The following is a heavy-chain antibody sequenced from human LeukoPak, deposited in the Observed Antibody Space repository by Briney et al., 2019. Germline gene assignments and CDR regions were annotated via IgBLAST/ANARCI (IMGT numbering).Heavy chain of an antibody. Sequence: PGGSLRLSCAASGLTVSSSYMSWVRQAPGKGLEWVSVIYSGGSTYYADSVKGRFTISRDNSKNTLYLQMNSLRDEDTAVYYCARLVASLHYSDYWGQGTLVTVSS. CDR3: ARLVASLHYSDY. CDR1: GLTVSSSY. CDR2: IYSGGST. J-gene: IGHJ4*02. D-gene: IGHD5-12*01. V-gene: IGHV3-66*04.